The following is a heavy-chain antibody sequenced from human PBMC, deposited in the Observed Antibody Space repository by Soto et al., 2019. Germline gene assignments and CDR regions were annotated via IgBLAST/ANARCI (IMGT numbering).Heavy chain of an antibody. Sequence: EVQLVESGEGLVQPGGSLRLSCAASGFTFSNNDMHWVRQVPGKGLEWVAAIGTTGDRYYAGSVKGRFTISRDNAKNSLYLQMNSLRAEDTAVYYCARESRFPVGTAATVTFYYNAMDIWGQGTTVTVSS. CDR2: IGTTGDR. V-gene: IGHV3-13*01. CDR3: ARESRFPVGTAATVTFYYNAMDI. CDR1: GFTFSNND. J-gene: IGHJ6*02. D-gene: IGHD3-16*01.